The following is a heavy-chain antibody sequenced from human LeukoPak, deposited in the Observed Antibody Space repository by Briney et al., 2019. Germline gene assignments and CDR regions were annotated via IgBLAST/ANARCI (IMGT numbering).Heavy chain of an antibody. Sequence: ASVKVSCKASGYTFTSYYMHWVRQAPGQGLEWMGIINPSGGSTSYAQKFQGRVTMTRDTSISTAYMELSRLRSDDTAVYYCARGQGLLWFGELYNYYYMDVWGKGTTVTISS. D-gene: IGHD3-10*01. CDR3: ARGQGLLWFGELYNYYYMDV. V-gene: IGHV1-46*01. CDR2: INPSGGST. CDR1: GYTFTSYY. J-gene: IGHJ6*03.